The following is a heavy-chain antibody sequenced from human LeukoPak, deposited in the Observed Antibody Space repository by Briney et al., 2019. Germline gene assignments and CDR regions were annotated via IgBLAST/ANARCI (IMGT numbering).Heavy chain of an antibody. CDR2: TYYRSKWYN. D-gene: IGHD6-19*01. J-gene: IGHJ4*02. CDR3: ARIPGIAVAGGFDY. V-gene: IGHV6-1*01. CDR1: GDSVSSNSAA. Sequence: SQTLSLTCPISGDSVSSNSAAWNWIRQSPSRGLEWLGRTYYRSKWYNDYAVSVKSRITINPDTSKNQFSLQLNSVTPEDTAVYYCARIPGIAVAGGFDYWGQGTLVTVSS.